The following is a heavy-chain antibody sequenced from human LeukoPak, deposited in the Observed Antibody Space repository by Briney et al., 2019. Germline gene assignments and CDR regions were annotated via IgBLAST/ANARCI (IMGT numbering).Heavy chain of an antibody. CDR2: MNPNSGNT. CDR1: GYTFTSYD. D-gene: IGHD3-22*01. Sequence: GASVKVSCKASGYTFTSYDINWVRQATGQGLEWMGWMNPNSGNTGYAQKFQGRVTMTRNTSISTAYMDLSSLRSEDTAVYYCARVPYYDSSGYYYEPFDYWGQGTLVTVSS. J-gene: IGHJ4*02. V-gene: IGHV1-8*01. CDR3: ARVPYYDSSGYYYEPFDY.